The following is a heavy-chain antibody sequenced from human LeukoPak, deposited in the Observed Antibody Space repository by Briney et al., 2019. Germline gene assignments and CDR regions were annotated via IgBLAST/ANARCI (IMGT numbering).Heavy chain of an antibody. CDR2: IYSGGST. D-gene: IGHD5-24*01. CDR1: GFTVSSNY. V-gene: IGHV3-53*01. J-gene: IGHJ4*02. CDR3: ARHRRDGYNYDY. Sequence: GGSLRLSCAASGFTVSSNYMSWVRQAPGKGLEWVSVIYSGGSTYYADSVKGRFTISRDNSKNTLYLQMNSLRAEDTAVYYCARHRRDGYNYDYWGQGTLDTVSS.